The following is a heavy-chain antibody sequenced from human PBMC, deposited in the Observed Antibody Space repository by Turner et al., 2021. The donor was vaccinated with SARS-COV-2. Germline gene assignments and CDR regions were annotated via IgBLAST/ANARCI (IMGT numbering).Heavy chain of an antibody. D-gene: IGHD2-2*02. J-gene: IGHJ6*02. V-gene: IGHV4-31*03. CDR1: GGSIRSGGYY. Sequence: QVQLQESGPGLVKPSQTLSLTFTVSGGSIRSGGYYWSWIRQHPGKGLEWIGYIYYSGSTYYNPSLKSRVTISVDTSKNQFSLKLSSVTAADTAVYYCATHQVGVPAAIGDSYYYYVMDVWGQGTTVTVSS. CDR2: IYYSGST. CDR3: ATHQVGVPAAIGDSYYYYVMDV.